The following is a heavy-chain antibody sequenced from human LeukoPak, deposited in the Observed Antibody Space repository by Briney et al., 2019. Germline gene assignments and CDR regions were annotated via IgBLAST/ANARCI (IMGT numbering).Heavy chain of an antibody. CDR3: AGSLGVTGYCSSTSCYIDY. Sequence: KPGGSLRLSCAASGFTFSSYSMNWVRQAPGKGLEWVSSISSSSSYIYYADSVKGRFTISRDNAKNSLYLQMNSLRAEDTAVYYCAGSLGVTGYCSSTSCYIDYWGQGTLVTVSS. V-gene: IGHV3-21*01. CDR2: ISSSSSYI. CDR1: GFTFSSYS. J-gene: IGHJ4*02. D-gene: IGHD2-2*02.